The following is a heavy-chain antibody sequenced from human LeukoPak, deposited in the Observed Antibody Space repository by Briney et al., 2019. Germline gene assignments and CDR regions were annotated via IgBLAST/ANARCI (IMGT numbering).Heavy chain of an antibody. J-gene: IGHJ3*02. CDR1: GFTFSSYS. V-gene: IGHV3-48*01. CDR2: ISSSSSTI. D-gene: IGHD3-22*01. Sequence: GGSLRLSCAASGFTFSSYSMNWVRQAPGKGLEWVSYISSSSSTIYYADSVKGRFTISRDNAKNSLYLQMNSLRAEDTAVYYCARDGRYDSSEGDAFDIWGQGTMVTVSS. CDR3: ARDGRYDSSEGDAFDI.